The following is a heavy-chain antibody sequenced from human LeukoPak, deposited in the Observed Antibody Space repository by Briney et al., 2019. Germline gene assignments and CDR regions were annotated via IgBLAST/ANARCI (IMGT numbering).Heavy chain of an antibody. Sequence: PGGSLRLACAAPGLTVSSHYIGCVRQTPGRGLGWDPATHSGGTTYNADTVKGRFTICRDNSKNTLYLQMNSLRAEDTAVYYCARDLKNVRGVLLYYYYMDVWGKGTTVTVSS. V-gene: IGHV3-53*01. CDR3: ARDLKNVRGVLLYYYYMDV. CDR2: THSGGTT. D-gene: IGHD3-10*01. CDR1: GLTVSSHY. J-gene: IGHJ6*03.